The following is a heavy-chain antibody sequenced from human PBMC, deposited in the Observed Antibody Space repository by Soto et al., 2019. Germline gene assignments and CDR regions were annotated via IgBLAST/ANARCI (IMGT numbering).Heavy chain of an antibody. CDR3: AHRVLRTVFVSVTTTAIYFDF. CDR2: IYWDDDK. V-gene: IGHV2-5*02. D-gene: IGHD3-3*01. CDR1: GFSLTTSGVG. J-gene: IGHJ4*02. Sequence: QITLNESGPTQVKPRQTLTLTCTFSGFSLTTSGVGVGWIRQSPGKAPEWLALIYWDDDKRYSPSLKSRLTITKDTSKNQVVLTMADLDPADTATYYCAHRVLRTVFVSVTTTAIYFDFWCQGTTVAVSS.